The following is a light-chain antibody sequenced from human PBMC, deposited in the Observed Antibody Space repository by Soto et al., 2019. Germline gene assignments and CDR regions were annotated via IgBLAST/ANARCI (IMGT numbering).Light chain of an antibody. J-gene: IGKJ4*01. CDR1: QSVLNS. CDR3: HQSYSMPLT. V-gene: IGKV1-39*01. Sequence: QMTQSPSSRSPSVGGRVRITCRASQSVLNSLNWYQIKPGKTPKLLIYSISTWQSGAPSRFSGSGSGTDFTLTISSLQPEDFATYYCHQSYSMPLTFGGGTKVDIK. CDR2: SIS.